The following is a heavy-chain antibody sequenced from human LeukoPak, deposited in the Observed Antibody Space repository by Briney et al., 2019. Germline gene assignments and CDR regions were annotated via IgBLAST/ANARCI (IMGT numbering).Heavy chain of an antibody. CDR3: AHRGGSGSSFDY. CDR1: GLSLSTSGVH. V-gene: IGHV2-5*02. Sequence: SGPTLVNPTQTLTLTCSFSGLSLSTSGVHVGWIRQPPGKALEWHALIYWDGDKRYSPSLRSRLTITKDTSRNQVVLTMTNMDPVDTATYYCAHRGGSGSSFDYWGQGTLVTVSS. J-gene: IGHJ4*02. D-gene: IGHD3-10*01. CDR2: IYWDGDK.